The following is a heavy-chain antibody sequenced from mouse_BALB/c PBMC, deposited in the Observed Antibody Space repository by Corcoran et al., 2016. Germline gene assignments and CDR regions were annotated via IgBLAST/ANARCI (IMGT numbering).Heavy chain of an antibody. CDR2: INTYTGDP. J-gene: IGHJ4*01. CDR1: GYTFTNYG. D-gene: IGHD6-1*01. CDR3: AREPYAMDY. Sequence: QIQLVQSGPELKKPGETVKISCKASGYTFTNYGMNWVKQAPGKGLKWMGWINTYTGDPTYADDFKGRFAFSLETSASTAYLQINNLKNEDTATYFCAREPYAMDYWGQGTSGTVSS. V-gene: IGHV9-3-1*01.